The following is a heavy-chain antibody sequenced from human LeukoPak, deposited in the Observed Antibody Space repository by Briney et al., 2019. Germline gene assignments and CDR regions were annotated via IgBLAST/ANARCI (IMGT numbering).Heavy chain of an antibody. Sequence: ASVKVSCKASGYTFTSYDINWVRQATGQGLEWMGWMNPNRGNTGYAQKFQGRVTITRNTSISTAYMELSSLRSEDTAVYYCARSAGVYSGSYFFDYWGQGTLVTVSS. J-gene: IGHJ4*02. V-gene: IGHV1-8*03. CDR2: MNPNRGNT. D-gene: IGHD1-26*01. CDR3: ARSAGVYSGSYFFDY. CDR1: GYTFTSYD.